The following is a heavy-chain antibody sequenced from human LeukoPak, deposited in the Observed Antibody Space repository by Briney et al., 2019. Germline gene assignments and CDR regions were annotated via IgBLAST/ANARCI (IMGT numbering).Heavy chain of an antibody. CDR1: GFTFSSYW. J-gene: IGHJ6*03. D-gene: IGHD3-3*01. Sequence: PGGSLRLSCAASGFTFSSYWMSWVRQAPGKGLEWVANIKQDGSEKYYVDSVKGRFTISRDNAKNSLYLQMNSLRAEDTAVYYCARVVVGDFWSGYYNYYYYMDVWGKGTTVTVSS. V-gene: IGHV3-7*01. CDR3: ARVVVGDFWSGYYNYYYYMDV. CDR2: IKQDGSEK.